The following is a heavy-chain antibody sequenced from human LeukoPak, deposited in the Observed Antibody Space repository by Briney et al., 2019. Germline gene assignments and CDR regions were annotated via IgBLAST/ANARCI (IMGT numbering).Heavy chain of an antibody. D-gene: IGHD2-15*01. J-gene: IGHJ4*02. V-gene: IGHV3-23*01. CDR3: AKGFSVVAATPVFDY. Sequence: GGSLRLSCAASGFTFSSYAMSWVRQAPGKGLEWVSTISGSGDGTYYVDSVKGRFTISRDNPKNTLYLQMNSLRAEDTAIYYCAKGFSVVAATPVFDYWGQGTLVTVSS. CDR2: ISGSGDGT. CDR1: GFTFSSYA.